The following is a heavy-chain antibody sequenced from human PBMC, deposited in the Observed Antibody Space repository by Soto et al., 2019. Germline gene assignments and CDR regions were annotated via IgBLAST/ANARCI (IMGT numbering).Heavy chain of an antibody. CDR1: GYSFTSYW. Sequence: GESLKISCKGSGYSFTSYWIGWVRQMPGKGLEWMGIIYPGDSDTRYSPSFQGQVTISADKSISTAYLQWSSLKASDTAMYYCARLGGYIPGATRHYYYGMDVWGQGTTVTVSS. V-gene: IGHV5-51*01. J-gene: IGHJ6*02. D-gene: IGHD1-26*01. CDR3: ARLGGYIPGATRHYYYGMDV. CDR2: IYPGDSDT.